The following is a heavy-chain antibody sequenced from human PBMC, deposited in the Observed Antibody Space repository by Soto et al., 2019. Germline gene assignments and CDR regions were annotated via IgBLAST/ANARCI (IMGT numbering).Heavy chain of an antibody. CDR2: IYYSGST. CDR1: GGSISSGGYY. D-gene: IGHD2-15*01. CDR3: ARVGYCSGGSCYPRDY. V-gene: IGHV4-31*03. J-gene: IGHJ4*02. Sequence: QVQLQESGPGLVKPSQTLSLTCTVSGGSISSGGYYWSWIRQHPGKGLEWIGYIYYSGSTYYNPSLKSRVTISVDSSKNQFSLKLSSVTAADTAVYYCARVGYCSGGSCYPRDYWGQGTLVTVSS.